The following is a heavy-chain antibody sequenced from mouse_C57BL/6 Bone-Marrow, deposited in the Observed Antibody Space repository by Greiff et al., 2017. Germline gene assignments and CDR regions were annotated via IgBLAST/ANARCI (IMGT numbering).Heavy chain of an antibody. CDR1: GFTFSSYA. J-gene: IGHJ1*03. CDR2: ISSGGDYI. Sequence: EVKLVESGEGLVKPGGSLKLSCAASGFTFSSYAMSWGRQTPEKRLEWVAYISSGGDYIYYADTVKGRFTISRDNDRNTLYLQMSSLKSEDTAMYYCTRAPNWYFDVWGTGTTVTVSS. V-gene: IGHV5-9-1*02. CDR3: TRAPNWYFDV.